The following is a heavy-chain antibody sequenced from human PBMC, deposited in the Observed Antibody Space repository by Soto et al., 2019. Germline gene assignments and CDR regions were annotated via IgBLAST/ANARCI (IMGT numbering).Heavy chain of an antibody. V-gene: IGHV4-31*03. Sequence: SETLSLTCTVSGGSISSGGYYWSWIRQHPGKGLEWIGYIYYSGSTYYNPSLKSRVTISVDTSKNQFSLKLSSVTAADTAVYYCARVEVVVGTMIVVRDAFDIWGQGTMVTVSS. CDR2: IYYSGST. D-gene: IGHD3-22*01. J-gene: IGHJ3*02. CDR1: GGSISSGGYY. CDR3: ARVEVVVGTMIVVRDAFDI.